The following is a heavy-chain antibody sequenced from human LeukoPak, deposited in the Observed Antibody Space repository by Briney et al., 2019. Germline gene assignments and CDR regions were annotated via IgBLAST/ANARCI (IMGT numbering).Heavy chain of an antibody. D-gene: IGHD6-13*01. CDR3: ARRLGNEGAAAGYFDY. V-gene: IGHV1-18*04. J-gene: IGHJ4*02. Sequence: ASVKVSCKASGYTFTSYGISWVRQAPGQGLEWMGWISAYNGNTNYAQKLQGRVTMTTDTSTSTAYMELRSLRSDDTAVYYCARRLGNEGAAAGYFDYWGQGTLVTVSS. CDR2: ISAYNGNT. CDR1: GYTFTSYG.